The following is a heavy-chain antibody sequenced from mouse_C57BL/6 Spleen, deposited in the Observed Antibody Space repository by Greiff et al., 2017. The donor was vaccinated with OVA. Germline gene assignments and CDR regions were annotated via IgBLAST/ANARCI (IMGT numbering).Heavy chain of an antibody. V-gene: IGHV1-64*01. Sequence: QVQLQQPGAELVKPGASVKLSCKASGYTFTSYWMHWVKQRPGQGLEWIGLIHPNSGSTNSNEKSKTKATLTVAKSSSTAYMQRSSLTSEDSAVYYCARGGYDDYWGQGTTLTVSS. CDR2: IHPNSGST. CDR1: GYTFTSYW. CDR3: ARGGYDDY. D-gene: IGHD2-2*01. J-gene: IGHJ2*01.